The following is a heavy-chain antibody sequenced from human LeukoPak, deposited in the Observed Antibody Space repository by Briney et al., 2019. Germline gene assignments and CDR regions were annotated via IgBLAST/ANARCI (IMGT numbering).Heavy chain of an antibody. CDR3: AKGYVWGSYRYGALDY. CDR2: INGSGGST. D-gene: IGHD3-16*02. J-gene: IGHJ4*02. V-gene: IGHV3-23*01. Sequence: GGSLRLSCAASGFTFSTYSMNWVRQAPGKGLEWVSAINGSGGSTYYADSVKGRFTISRDNSKNTLYLQMNSLRAEDTAVYYCAKGYVWGSYRYGALDYWGQGTLVTVSS. CDR1: GFTFSTYS.